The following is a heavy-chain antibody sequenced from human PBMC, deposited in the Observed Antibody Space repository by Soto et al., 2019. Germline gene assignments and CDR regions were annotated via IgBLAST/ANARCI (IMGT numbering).Heavy chain of an antibody. V-gene: IGHV1-18*04. D-gene: IGHD2-2*01. CDR1: GYSFTSYG. CDR3: ARDEKGSCRSSSYYYFDY. Sequence: GASVKVSCKASGYSFTSYGISWVRQAPGQGLEWMAWTSGDNGYTNHAQNLQGRVTMTTDTSTSTAYLELRSLRSDDTAVYYCARDEKGSCRSSSYYYFDYWGQGTLVTVSS. CDR2: TSGDNGYT. J-gene: IGHJ4*02.